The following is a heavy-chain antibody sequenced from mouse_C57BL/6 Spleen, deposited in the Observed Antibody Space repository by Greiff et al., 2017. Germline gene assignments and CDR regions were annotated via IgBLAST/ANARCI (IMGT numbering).Heavy chain of an antibody. CDR3: ARERGSRGDYAMDY. CDR2: IYPGDGDT. J-gene: IGHJ4*01. CDR1: GYAFSSYW. Sequence: QVQLKQSGAELVKPGASVKISCKASGYAFSSYWMNWVKQRPGKGLEWIGQIYPGDGDTNYNGKFKGKATLTADKSSSTAYMQLSSLTSEDSAVYCCARERGSRGDYAMDYWGQGTSVTVSS. V-gene: IGHV1-80*01. D-gene: IGHD1-1*01.